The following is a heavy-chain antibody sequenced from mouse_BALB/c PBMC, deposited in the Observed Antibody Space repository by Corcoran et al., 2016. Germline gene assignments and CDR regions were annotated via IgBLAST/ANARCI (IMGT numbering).Heavy chain of an antibody. J-gene: IGHJ2*01. CDR1: GYAFTNYL. D-gene: IGHD4-1*01. CDR3: ARSLLLGYYFDY. Sequence: QVQLQQSGAELVRPGTSVKVSCKASGYAFTNYLIEWVKQRPGQGLEWIGVINPGSGGTNYNEKFKGKATLTADKSSSTAYMQLSSLTSDDSAVYFCARSLLLGYYFDYWGQGTTLTVSS. CDR2: INPGSGGT. V-gene: IGHV1-54*01.